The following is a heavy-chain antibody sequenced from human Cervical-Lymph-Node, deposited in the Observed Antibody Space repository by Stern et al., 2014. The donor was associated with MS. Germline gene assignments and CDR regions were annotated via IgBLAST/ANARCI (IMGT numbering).Heavy chain of an antibody. CDR1: GDNFISYW. CDR2: VYPGDSDI. V-gene: IGHV5-51*03. D-gene: IGHD2-21*01. CDR3: ARWSVACDY. J-gene: IGHJ4*02. Sequence: EVQLEESGAELKKPGEALKISCKTSGDNFISYWVAWVRQVPGKGLEWIGIVYPGDSDITYSPSCQGLVTISVDTSITAGYLQWNSLKASDTAVYYCARWSVACDYWGQGALITVSS.